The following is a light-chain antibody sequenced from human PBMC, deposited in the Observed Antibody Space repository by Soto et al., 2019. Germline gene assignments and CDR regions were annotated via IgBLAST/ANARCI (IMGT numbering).Light chain of an antibody. CDR1: QSVSSY. V-gene: IGKV3-20*01. J-gene: IGKJ1*01. Sequence: DIVLTQSPGTLSLSPVERATLSCRASQSVSSYLAWYQQKPGQAPRLLIYGASSRATGIPDRFSGSGSGTDFTLTISRLEPEDFAVYYCQQYGSSPRTFGQGTKVDIK. CDR2: GAS. CDR3: QQYGSSPRT.